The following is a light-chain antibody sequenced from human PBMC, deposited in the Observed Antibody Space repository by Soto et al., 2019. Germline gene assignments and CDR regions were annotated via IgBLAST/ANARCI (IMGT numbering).Light chain of an antibody. V-gene: IGKV1-5*03. CDR2: KAS. CDR3: QQYNSYPLT. CDR1: QSISSW. Sequence: DIQMTQSPSILSASVGDRVTITCRASQSISSWLAWYQQKPGKAPNLLIYKASHLENGVPSRFSGSGSGTEFTLTISSLQPDDFATYYCQQYNSYPLTFGGGTKV. J-gene: IGKJ4*01.